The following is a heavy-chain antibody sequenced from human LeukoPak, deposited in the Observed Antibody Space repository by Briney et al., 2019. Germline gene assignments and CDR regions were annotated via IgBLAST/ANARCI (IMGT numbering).Heavy chain of an antibody. Sequence: GASVKVSCKASRGTFSSYAISWVRQARGQGLEWMGWISVYNGNTNYAQKFQGRVTMTRDTSISTAYMELSRLRSDDTAVYYCARAPYYYDSSGYYYWGQGTLVTVSS. J-gene: IGHJ4*02. CDR3: ARAPYYYDSSGYYY. CDR2: ISVYNGNT. D-gene: IGHD3-22*01. CDR1: RGTFSSYA. V-gene: IGHV1-18*01.